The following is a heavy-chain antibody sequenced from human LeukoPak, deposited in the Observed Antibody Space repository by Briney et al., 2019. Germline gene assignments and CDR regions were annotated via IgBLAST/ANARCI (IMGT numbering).Heavy chain of an antibody. CDR3: ARVSPGDRYCSGGSCYSSWFDP. V-gene: IGHV1-69*06. CDR1: GGTFSSYA. D-gene: IGHD2-15*01. J-gene: IGHJ5*02. CDR2: IIPIFGTA. Sequence: SVKVSCKASGGTFSSYAISWVRQAPGQGLEWMGGIIPIFGTANYAQKFQGRVTITADKSTSTAYMELSSLRSEDTAVYYCARVSPGDRYCSGGSCYSSWFDPWGQGTLVTVSS.